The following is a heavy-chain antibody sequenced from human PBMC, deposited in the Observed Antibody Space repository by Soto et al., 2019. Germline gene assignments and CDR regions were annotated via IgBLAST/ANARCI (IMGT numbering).Heavy chain of an antibody. J-gene: IGHJ6*01. CDR2: INPDSDNT. CDR1: GYTFTNYD. CDR3: ARGRRYCTTTSCCRPALFHYCMDV. V-gene: IGHV1-8*01. Sequence: ASVKVSCKTSGYTFTNYDINWVRQAAGQGLEWMGWINPDSDNTGYAQKFQGRVTMTRDTSISTAYMELNSLRSEDTDVYYCARGRRYCTTTSCCRPALFHYCMDVWGQGTTVTVSS. D-gene: IGHD2-2*01.